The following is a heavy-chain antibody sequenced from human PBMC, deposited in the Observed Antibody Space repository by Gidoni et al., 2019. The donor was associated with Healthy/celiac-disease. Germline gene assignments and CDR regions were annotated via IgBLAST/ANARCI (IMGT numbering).Heavy chain of an antibody. D-gene: IGHD6-19*01. CDR1: GGSFSGYY. V-gene: IGHV4-34*01. J-gene: IGHJ6*02. CDR2: INHSGST. CDR3: ARDGAVAGTGPYYYYYYGMDV. Sequence: QVQLQQWGAGLLKPSETLSLTCAVYGGSFSGYYWSWIRQPPGKGLEWIGEINHSGSTNYNPSLKSRVTISVDTSKNQFSLKLSSVTAADTAVYYCARDGAVAGTGPYYYYYYGMDVWGQGTTVTVSS.